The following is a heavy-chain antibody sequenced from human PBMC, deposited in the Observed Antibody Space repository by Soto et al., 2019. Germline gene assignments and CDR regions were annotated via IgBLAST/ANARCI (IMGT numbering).Heavy chain of an antibody. Sequence: EVQLVESGGGLVKPGGSLRLSCAASGFTFSSYSMNWVRQAPGKGLEWVSSISSSSSYIYYADSVKGRFTISRDNAKNSLYLQMNSLRAEDTAVYYCARAERYCSGGSCDLDYWGQGTLVTVSS. CDR1: GFTFSSYS. CDR2: ISSSSSYI. D-gene: IGHD2-15*01. CDR3: ARAERYCSGGSCDLDY. V-gene: IGHV3-21*01. J-gene: IGHJ4*02.